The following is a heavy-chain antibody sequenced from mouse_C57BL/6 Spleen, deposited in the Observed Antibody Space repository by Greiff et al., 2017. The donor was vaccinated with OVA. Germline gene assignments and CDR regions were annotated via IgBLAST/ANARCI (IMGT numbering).Heavy chain of an antibody. CDR3: ARNTVVATEYFDV. J-gene: IGHJ1*03. CDR1: GYTFTSYW. V-gene: IGHV1-64*01. CDR2: IHPNSGST. D-gene: IGHD1-1*01. Sequence: QVQLQQPGAELVKPGASVKLSCKASGYTFTSYWMHWVKQRPGQGLEWIGMIHPNSGSTNYNEKFKSKATLTVDKSSSTAYMQLSSLTSEDSAVYDCARNTVVATEYFDVWGTGTTVTVSS.